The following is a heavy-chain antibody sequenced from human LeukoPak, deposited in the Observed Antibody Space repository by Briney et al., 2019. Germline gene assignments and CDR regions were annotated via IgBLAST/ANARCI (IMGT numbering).Heavy chain of an antibody. CDR2: INPNSGGT. V-gene: IGHV1-2*02. CDR3: ARDRAYCSSTSCYQNWFDP. CDR1: GYTFTGYY. D-gene: IGHD2-2*01. Sequence: ASVKVSCKASGYTFTGYYIPWVRQAPGQGLDWMGWINPNSGGTNYAQKFQGRVTMTRDTSISTAYMELSRLRPDDTAVYYCARDRAYCSSTSCYQNWFDPWGQGTLVTVSS. J-gene: IGHJ5*02.